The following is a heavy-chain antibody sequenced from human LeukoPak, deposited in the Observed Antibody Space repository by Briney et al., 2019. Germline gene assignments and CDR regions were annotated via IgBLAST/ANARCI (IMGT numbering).Heavy chain of an antibody. D-gene: IGHD6-13*01. J-gene: IGHJ4*02. CDR2: ISGSGGST. V-gene: IGHV3-23*01. Sequence: PGGSLRLSCAVSGFTFSSYGMSWVRQAPGKGLEWVSAISGSGGSTYYADSVKGRFTISRDNSKNTLYLQMNSLRAEDTAVYYCARVIYRGSSWYGGPGKSFDYWGQGTLVTVSS. CDR3: ARVIYRGSSWYGGPGKSFDY. CDR1: GFTFSSYG.